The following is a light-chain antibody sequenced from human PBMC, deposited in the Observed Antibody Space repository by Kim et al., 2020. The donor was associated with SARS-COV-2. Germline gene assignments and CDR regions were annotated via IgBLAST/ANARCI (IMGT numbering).Light chain of an antibody. CDR1: QSISYSNNGDC. Sequence: DIVMTQSPDSLAVSLGERATINCKSSQSISYSNNGDCLAWYQQKPGQPPKLLINWATTRESGVPDRFSGSGSGTDFTLTISSLQAEDVAVYYCHQYYNAPHTFGQGTKLEIK. V-gene: IGKV4-1*01. CDR3: HQYYNAPHT. J-gene: IGKJ2*01. CDR2: WAT.